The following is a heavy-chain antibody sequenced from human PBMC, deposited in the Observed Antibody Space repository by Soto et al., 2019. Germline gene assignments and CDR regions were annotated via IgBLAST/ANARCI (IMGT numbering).Heavy chain of an antibody. D-gene: IGHD1-1*01. J-gene: IGHJ5*01. V-gene: IGHV5-51*01. CDR2: IYPADSDI. Sequence: PGESLKISCKGFGYNFPIHWIAWVRQMPGKGLEWMGIIYPADSDIRYSPSFQGQVTISADKSFSTAYLQWGSLKASDTAMYYCASGRVGTKLRAGFDSWGQGSLVTVSS. CDR3: ASGRVGTKLRAGFDS. CDR1: GYNFPIHW.